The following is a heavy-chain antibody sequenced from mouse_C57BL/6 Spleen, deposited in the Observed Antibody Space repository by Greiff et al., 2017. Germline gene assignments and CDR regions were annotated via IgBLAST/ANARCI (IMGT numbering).Heavy chain of an antibody. CDR2: IDPADSEP. D-gene: IGHD2-4*01. V-gene: IGHV1-52*01. CDR1: GYTFTSYW. CDR3: ARPGLPGYAMDY. Sequence: QVQLQQPGAELVRPGSSVKLSCKASGYTFTSYWMHWVKQRPIQGLEWIGNIDPADSEPHYNQKFKDKATLTVDKASSTAYMQLSSLTSEDSAVYCCARPGLPGYAMDYWGQGTSVTVSS. J-gene: IGHJ4*01.